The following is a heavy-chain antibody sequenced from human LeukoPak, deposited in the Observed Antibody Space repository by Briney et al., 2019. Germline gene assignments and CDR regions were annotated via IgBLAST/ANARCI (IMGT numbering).Heavy chain of an antibody. CDR1: GGTVSGYY. CDR2: INHSGST. D-gene: IGHD6-13*01. J-gene: IGHJ5*02. CDR3: ARARFLKQQLVPNRFHH. Sequence: SETLSLTGAVYGGTVSGYYWSWIGHPPGKGLEWIGEINHSGSTNSNPSLKSRATISVDSPKNHFSLKLSSGTAAAAAEYYCARARFLKQQLVPNRFHHWGQGTLVTVSS. V-gene: IGHV4-34*01.